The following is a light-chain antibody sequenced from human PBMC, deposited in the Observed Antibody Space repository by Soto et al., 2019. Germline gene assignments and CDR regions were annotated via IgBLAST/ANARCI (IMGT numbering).Light chain of an antibody. CDR1: SSDVGGYNY. CDR3: GTWDSTLSSDV. Sequence: QSALTQPPSASGSPGQSVTISCTGTSSDVGGYNYVSWYQQHPGKAPKLMIYEVSKRPSGVPDRFSGSKSGNTASLTVSGLQAEDEADYYCGTWDSTLSSDVFGGGTQLTVL. J-gene: IGLJ3*02. V-gene: IGLV2-8*01. CDR2: EVS.